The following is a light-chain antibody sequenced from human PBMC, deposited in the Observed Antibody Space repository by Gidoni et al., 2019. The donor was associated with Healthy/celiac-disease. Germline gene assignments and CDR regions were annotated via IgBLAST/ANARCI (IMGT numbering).Light chain of an antibody. CDR3: SSYTSSSSLV. CDR2: EFS. J-gene: IGLJ1*01. CDR1: SSDVGSYNR. Sequence: QSALTQPPSVSGSPGQSVTISCTGTSSDVGSYNRVSWYQQPPSTAPKLMIYEFSNRPSGVPARFSGSKSGNTASLTISGLQAEDEADYYCSSYTSSSSLVCGTGTKVTVL. V-gene: IGLV2-18*02.